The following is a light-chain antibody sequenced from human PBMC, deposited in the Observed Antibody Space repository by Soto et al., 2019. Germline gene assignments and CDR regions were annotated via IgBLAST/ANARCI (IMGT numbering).Light chain of an antibody. Sequence: QSALTQPASVSGSPGQSITISCSGTSSDIKSENYVSWYRQHPGEGPQLIIYDVAKRPPGVSNRFSGSKSGNTASLIIFGFQAEDEADYYCPSYTETTPHYVFGTGTKDTDL. V-gene: IGLV2-14*03. CDR3: PSYTETTPHYV. J-gene: IGLJ1*01. CDR2: DVA. CDR1: SSDIKSENY.